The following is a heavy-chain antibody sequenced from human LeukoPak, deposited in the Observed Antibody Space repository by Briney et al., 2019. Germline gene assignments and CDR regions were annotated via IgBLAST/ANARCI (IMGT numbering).Heavy chain of an antibody. D-gene: IGHD1-7*01. CDR1: GYIFTSYW. J-gene: IGHJ4*02. CDR2: IDPSDSYT. CDR3: ARGSAGTTFIAF. V-gene: IGHV5-10-1*01. Sequence: PGGSLRLSCKGSGYIFTSYWISWVRQMPGKGLEWMGRIDPSDSYTNYSPSFQGHVTMTRDTSISTAYMELSRLRSDDTAVYYCARGSAGTTFIAFWGQGTLVTVSS.